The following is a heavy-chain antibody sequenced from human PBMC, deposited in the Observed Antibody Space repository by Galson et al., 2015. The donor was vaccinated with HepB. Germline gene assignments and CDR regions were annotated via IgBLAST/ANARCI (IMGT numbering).Heavy chain of an antibody. J-gene: IGHJ4*02. V-gene: IGHV3-23*01. CDR3: AKDLGITVAGDFDY. CDR2: ISGPGGTT. D-gene: IGHD6-19*01. CDR1: GFTFGSHA. Sequence: LRLSCAASGFTFGSHAMSWVRQGPGKRLEWVSAISGPGGTTYFADSVKGRFSISRDNSKNTLFLQMNSLRVEDTAIYYCAKDLGITVAGDFDYWGQGTLVTVSS.